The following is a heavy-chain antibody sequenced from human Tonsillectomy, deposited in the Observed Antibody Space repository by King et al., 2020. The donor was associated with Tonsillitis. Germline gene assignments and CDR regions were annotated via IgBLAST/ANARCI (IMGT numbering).Heavy chain of an antibody. CDR2: ICYSGST. CDR1: GGSISSTNYC. CDR3: ARALGAGIWFDP. J-gene: IGHJ5*02. D-gene: IGHD3-10*01. V-gene: IGHV4-39*07. Sequence: LQPQESGPRLVKPSETLSLTCTVSGGSISSTNYCWGWIRQPPGKGLEWTGSICYSGSTYYNPSLKSRVSISEDTSKNQFSLKLSSVTAADTAVYYCARALGAGIWFDPWGQGTLVTVSS.